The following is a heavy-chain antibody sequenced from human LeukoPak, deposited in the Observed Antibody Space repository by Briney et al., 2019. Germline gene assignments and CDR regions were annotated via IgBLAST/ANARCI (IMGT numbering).Heavy chain of an antibody. CDR2: IYYSGGT. V-gene: IGHV4-30-4*01. Sequence: SQTLSLTCSVSGGSISSGDYYWSWIRQPPGKGLEWIGYIYYSGGTYYNPSLKSRVTISVDTSKNQFSLKLSSVTAADTAVYYCARDGFNWFDPWGQGTLVTVSS. CDR3: ARDGFNWFDP. J-gene: IGHJ5*02. CDR1: GGSISSGDYY.